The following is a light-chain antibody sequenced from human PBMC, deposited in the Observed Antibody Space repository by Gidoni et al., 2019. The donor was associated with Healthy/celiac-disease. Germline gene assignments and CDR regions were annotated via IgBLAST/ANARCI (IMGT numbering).Light chain of an antibody. J-gene: IGLJ1*01. Sequence: QSALTQPASVSGSPGQSITISCTGTSSDVGCYNYVYWYQQHPGKDTKLMIYDVSNRPSGVSNRFSGSKSGNTASLTISWLQAEYEADYYCSSYTSSSILYVFGTGTKVTVL. CDR2: DVS. CDR1: SSDVGCYNY. V-gene: IGLV2-14*03. CDR3: SSYTSSSILYV.